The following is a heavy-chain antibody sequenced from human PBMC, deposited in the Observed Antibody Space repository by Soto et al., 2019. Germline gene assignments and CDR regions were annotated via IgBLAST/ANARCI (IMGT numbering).Heavy chain of an antibody. J-gene: IGHJ4*02. V-gene: IGHV3-23*01. Sequence: LRLSCAGSGFTFSTYAMSWVRQAQGKGLEWVSAISGSGGNTYYTDSVQGRFTLSRDNSKNTLYLQMNSLRVEDTAGYYCELRKTGSYFDDCGQRTMFTVSS. D-gene: IGHD1-26*01. CDR2: ISGSGGNT. CDR3: ELRKTGSYFDD. CDR1: GFTFSTYA.